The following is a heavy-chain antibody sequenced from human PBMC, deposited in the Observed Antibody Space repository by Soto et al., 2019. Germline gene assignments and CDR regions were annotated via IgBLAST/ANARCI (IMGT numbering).Heavy chain of an antibody. D-gene: IGHD2-2*01. J-gene: IGHJ4*02. Sequence: EVQLLESGGGLVQPGGSLRLSCAASGFTFSNSAMSWLRQAPGKGLEWVSSTSGSGGSTYYADAVKGRFTISRDNSKNTLYLQMNSLRVEDTAVYYCANANSFYCGTTSCYAYYFDYWGQGTLVTVPS. CDR1: GFTFSNSA. CDR3: ANANSFYCGTTSCYAYYFDY. V-gene: IGHV3-23*01. CDR2: TSGSGGST.